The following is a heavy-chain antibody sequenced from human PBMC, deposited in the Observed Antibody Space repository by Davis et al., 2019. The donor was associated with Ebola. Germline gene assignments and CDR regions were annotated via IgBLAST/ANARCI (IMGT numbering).Heavy chain of an antibody. CDR3: ARGGTMILVVNTPFDY. V-gene: IGHV3-30-3*01. CDR2: ISYDGSNK. CDR1: GFTFSSYA. Sequence: GESLKISCAASGFTFSSYAMHWVRQAPGKGLEWVAVISYDGSNKYYADSVKGRFTISRDNAKNSLYLQMNSLRAEDTAVYYCARGGTMILVVNTPFDYWGQGTLVTVSS. D-gene: IGHD3-22*01. J-gene: IGHJ4*02.